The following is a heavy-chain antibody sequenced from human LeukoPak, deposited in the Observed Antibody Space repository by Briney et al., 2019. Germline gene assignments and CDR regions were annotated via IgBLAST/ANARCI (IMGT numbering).Heavy chain of an antibody. Sequence: GGSLRLSCAASGFTFSSYAMHWVRQAPGKGLEYVSAISSNGGSTYYANSVKGRFTISRDNSKNTLYLQMGSLRAEDMAVYYCARLVGYSYSDYWAREPWSPSPQ. V-gene: IGHV3-64*01. D-gene: IGHD5-18*01. CDR3: ARLVGYSYSDY. CDR2: ISSNGGST. J-gene: IGHJ4*02. CDR1: GFTFSSYA.